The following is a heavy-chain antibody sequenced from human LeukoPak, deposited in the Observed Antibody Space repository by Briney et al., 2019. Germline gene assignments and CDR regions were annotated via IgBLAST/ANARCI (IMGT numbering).Heavy chain of an antibody. V-gene: IGHV3-20*01. Sequence: GGSLRLSCAASGFTFSSYGMQWVRQAPGKGLEWVSGINWNGGSTGYADSVKGRFTISRDNAKNSLYLQMNSLRAEDTALYHCARKGVGGELGGFDYWGQGTLVTVSS. CDR1: GFTFSSYG. CDR2: INWNGGST. D-gene: IGHD3-16*01. CDR3: ARKGVGGELGGFDY. J-gene: IGHJ4*02.